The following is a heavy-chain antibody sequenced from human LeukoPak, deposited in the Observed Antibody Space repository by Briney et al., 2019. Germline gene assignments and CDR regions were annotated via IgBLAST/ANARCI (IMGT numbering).Heavy chain of an antibody. J-gene: IGHJ4*02. CDR2: ISGSGGST. Sequence: GGSLRLSCAASGFTFSSYAMSWVRQAPGKGLEWVSAISGSGGSTYYADSVKGRFTISRDNSKNTLYLERNSLRAEDTAVYYCAKDGGSSGWPFDYWGQGTLVTVCS. D-gene: IGHD6-19*01. CDR3: AKDGGSSGWPFDY. V-gene: IGHV3-23*01. CDR1: GFTFSSYA.